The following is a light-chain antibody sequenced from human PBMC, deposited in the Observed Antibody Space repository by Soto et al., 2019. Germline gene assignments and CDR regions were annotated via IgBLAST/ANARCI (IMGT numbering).Light chain of an antibody. CDR2: DAS. CDR1: QSVSSY. V-gene: IGKV3-11*01. CDR3: QQRSHWPRT. J-gene: IGKJ3*01. Sequence: EIVLTQSPATLSLSPGERAXXXXRASQSVSSYLVWYQXKHGQXXRXXIYDASSRATGIPARFSAIVYGTAGTITLRSLQTEDGEIYDGQQRSHWPRTFGPGTKVDIK.